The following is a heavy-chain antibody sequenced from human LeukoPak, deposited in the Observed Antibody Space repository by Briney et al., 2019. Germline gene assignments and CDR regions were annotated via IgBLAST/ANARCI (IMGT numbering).Heavy chain of an antibody. CDR1: GGSFSGYY. CDR3: ARVYYYYMDV. J-gene: IGHJ6*03. V-gene: IGHV4-34*01. Sequence: RSSETLSLTCAVYGGSFSGYYWSWIRQPPGKGLEWIGEINHSGSTNYNPSLKSRVTISVDTSKNQFSLKLSSVTAADTAVYYCARVYYYYMDVWGKGTTVTVPS. CDR2: INHSGST.